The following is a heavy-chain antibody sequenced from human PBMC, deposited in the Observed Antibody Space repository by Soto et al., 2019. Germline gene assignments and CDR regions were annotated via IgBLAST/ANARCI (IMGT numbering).Heavy chain of an antibody. CDR3: AKDLIRIASLGELSTAGFDY. J-gene: IGHJ4*02. V-gene: IGHV3-23*01. CDR1: GFTFSSYA. Sequence: GGSLRLSCVASGFTFSSYAMSWVRQAPGKGLEWVSAISGSGGSTYYADSVKGRFTISRDNSKNTLYLQMNSLRAEDTAVYYCAKDLIRIASLGELSTAGFDYWGQGTLVTVSS. D-gene: IGHD3-16*02. CDR2: ISGSGGST.